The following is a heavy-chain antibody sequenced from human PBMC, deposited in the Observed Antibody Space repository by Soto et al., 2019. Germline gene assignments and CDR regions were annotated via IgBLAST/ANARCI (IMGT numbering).Heavy chain of an antibody. CDR2: MNPNSGNT. Sequence: ASVKVSCKASGYTFTSYDINCVRQATGQVLEWMGWMNPNSGNTGYAQKFQGRVTMTRNTSISTAYMELGSLRSEDTAVYYCARGGYYYDSSGYLPRVAFDIWGQGTMVTVSS. D-gene: IGHD3-22*01. V-gene: IGHV1-8*01. J-gene: IGHJ3*02. CDR3: ARGGYYYDSSGYLPRVAFDI. CDR1: GYTFTSYD.